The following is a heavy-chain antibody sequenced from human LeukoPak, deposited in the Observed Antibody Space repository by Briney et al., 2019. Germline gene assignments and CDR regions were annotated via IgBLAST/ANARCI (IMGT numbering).Heavy chain of an antibody. CDR1: GGSVSISSYY. CDR3: ARYHSGYDDY. J-gene: IGHJ4*02. D-gene: IGHD5-12*01. CDR2: IYYSGNT. Sequence: SETLSLTCTVSGGSVSISSYYWGWIRQPPGKGLEWIGSIYYSGNTYYNPALKSRVTISVDTSKNQFSLKLNSETAADTAVYYCARYHSGYDDYWGQGTLVTVSS. V-gene: IGHV4-39*07.